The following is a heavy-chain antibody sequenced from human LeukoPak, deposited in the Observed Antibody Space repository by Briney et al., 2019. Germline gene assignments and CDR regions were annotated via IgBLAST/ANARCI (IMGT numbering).Heavy chain of an antibody. CDR1: GFTFSSYS. D-gene: IGHD2-21*01. J-gene: IGHJ4*02. V-gene: IGHV3-21*04. Sequence: GGSLRLSCAASGFTFSSYSMNWVRQAPGKGLEWVSSISSSSSYIYYADSVKGRFTISRDNAKNTLYLQMNSLRAEDAAVYFCAKAPVTSCRGAYCYPFDSWGQGTLVTVSS. CDR2: ISSSSSYI. CDR3: AKAPVTSCRGAYCYPFDS.